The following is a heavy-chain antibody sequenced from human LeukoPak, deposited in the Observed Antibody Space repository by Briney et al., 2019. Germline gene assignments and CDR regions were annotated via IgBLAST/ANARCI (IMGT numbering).Heavy chain of an antibody. J-gene: IGHJ4*02. CDR3: ARDLEY. CDR2: ISSSSSTI. V-gene: IGHV3-48*01. CDR1: GFTFSSYS. Sequence: GGSLRLSCAASGFTFSSYSMNWVRQAPGKGLEWVSYISSSSSTIYYADSVKGRFPISRDNAKNSLYLQMNSLRAEDTAVYYCARDLEYWGQGTLVTVSS.